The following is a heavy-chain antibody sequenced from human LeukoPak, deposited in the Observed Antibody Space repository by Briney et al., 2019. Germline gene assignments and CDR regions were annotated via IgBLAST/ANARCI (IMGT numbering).Heavy chain of an antibody. V-gene: IGHV3-23*01. J-gene: IGHJ4*02. CDR2: ISGSGGYT. D-gene: IGHD3-16*02. CDR3: AKGGSYRSQPYFDY. Sequence: GGSLRLSCAASGFTFSSYAMSWVRQAPGKGLEWVSAISGSGGYTFYADSVKGRFTISRDNSKNTVYLQMNSLRAEDTAVYYCAKGGSYRSQPYFDYWGQGTPVTVSS. CDR1: GFTFSSYA.